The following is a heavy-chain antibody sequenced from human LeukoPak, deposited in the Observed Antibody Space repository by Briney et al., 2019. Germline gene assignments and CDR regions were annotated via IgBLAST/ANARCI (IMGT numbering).Heavy chain of an antibody. D-gene: IGHD3-3*01. CDR1: GGSVSSSSYY. V-gene: IGHV4-39*01. CDR3: QSRYLEWLLDY. CDR2: IYYSGNI. J-gene: IGHJ4*02. Sequence: SETLSLTCTVSGGSVSSSSYYWGWIRQPPGKGLEWIGSIYYSGNIYYNPSLKSRVTIFVDTSKNQFSLKLSSVTAADTAVYYCQSRYLEWLLDYWGQGTLVTVSS.